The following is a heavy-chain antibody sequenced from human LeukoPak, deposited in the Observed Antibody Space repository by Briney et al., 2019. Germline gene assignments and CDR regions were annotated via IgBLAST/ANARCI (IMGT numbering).Heavy chain of an antibody. CDR1: GFTLSIYG. V-gene: IGHV3-23*01. CDR2: ISGGGSAT. D-gene: IGHD2-8*01. J-gene: IGHJ6*02. CDR3: AGGAGVYYYGRYV. Sequence: PGGSLRLSCAASGFTLSIYGLSWVREAPGKGLGWVSAISGGGSATYYAASVKGRFTNSRDNSKNTLFLQMNTLRADDTAVEYCAGGAGVYYYGRYVWGQGTSVTVSS.